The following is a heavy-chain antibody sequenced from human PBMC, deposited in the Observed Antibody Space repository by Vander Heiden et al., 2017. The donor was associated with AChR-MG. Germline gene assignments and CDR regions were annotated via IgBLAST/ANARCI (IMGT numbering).Heavy chain of an antibody. V-gene: IGHV1-46*01. CDR1: GYTFTNYY. J-gene: IGHJ4*02. CDR3: ARGPY. CDR2: INPRGGST. Sequence: QVQLVQSGAEVKKPGPSVKVSCKASGYTFTNYYMYWVRQAPGQGLEGMGIINPRGGSTSYAQKFQDRVTMTRDTSTRTVYMELSSLKSEDTAGYYCARGPYWGQGTLVTVSS.